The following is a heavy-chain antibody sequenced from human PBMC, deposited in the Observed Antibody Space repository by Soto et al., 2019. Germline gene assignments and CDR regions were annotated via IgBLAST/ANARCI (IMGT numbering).Heavy chain of an antibody. CDR2: IWYDGSNK. J-gene: IGHJ6*02. CDR1: GFTFSSYG. CDR3: ARDIGNYGMDV. Sequence: SLRPSCAASGFTFSSYGMHWVRQAPGKGLEWVAVIWYDGSNKYYADSVKGRFTISRDNSKNTLYLQMNSLRAEDTAVYYCARDIGNYGMDVWGQGTTVTVSS. V-gene: IGHV3-33*01. D-gene: IGHD3-16*02.